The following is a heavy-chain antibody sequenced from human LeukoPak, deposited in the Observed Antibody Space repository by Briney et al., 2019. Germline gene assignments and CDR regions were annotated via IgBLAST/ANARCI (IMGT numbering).Heavy chain of an antibody. CDR3: ARDDGDYIGRGGHNWFDP. CDR1: GGTFSSYA. CDR2: IIPIFGTA. D-gene: IGHD4-17*01. Sequence: VASVKVSSKASGGTFSSYAISWVRQAPGQGLEWMGGIIPIFGTANYAQKFQGRVTITADESTSTAYMELSSLRSEDTAVYYCARDDGDYIGRGGHNWFDPWGQGTLVSVSS. V-gene: IGHV1-69*01. J-gene: IGHJ5*02.